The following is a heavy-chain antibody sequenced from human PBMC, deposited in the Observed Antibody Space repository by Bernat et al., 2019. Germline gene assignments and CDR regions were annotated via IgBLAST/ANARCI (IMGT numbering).Heavy chain of an antibody. CDR3: ARHFGVVVN. D-gene: IGHD3-3*01. CDR1: GGSISSYY. V-gene: IGHV4-59*08. CDR2: IYYSGST. J-gene: IGHJ4*02. Sequence: QVQPQESGPGLVKPSETLSLTCTVSGGSISSYYWSWIRQPPGKGLEWIGYIYYSGSTNYNPSLKSRVTISVDTSKNQFSLKLSSVTAADTAVYYCARHFGVVVNWGQGTLVTVSS.